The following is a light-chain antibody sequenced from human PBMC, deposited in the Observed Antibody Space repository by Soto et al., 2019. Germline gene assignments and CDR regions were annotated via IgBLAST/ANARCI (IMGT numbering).Light chain of an antibody. CDR3: QQYGSTPPT. V-gene: IGKV3-20*01. CDR1: QSVTSSY. J-gene: IGKJ2*01. Sequence: EIVLTQSPGTLSLSPGERATLSCRASQSVTSSYLAWYQRKPGQAPRLLIFAASTRATGIPERFSGSGSGTDFTLTISRLESEDFALYYCQQYGSTPPTFGQGTKVEIK. CDR2: AAS.